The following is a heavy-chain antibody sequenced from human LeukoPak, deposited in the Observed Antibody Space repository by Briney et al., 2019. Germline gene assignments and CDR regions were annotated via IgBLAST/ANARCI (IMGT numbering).Heavy chain of an antibody. CDR1: GGSISSHY. D-gene: IGHD3-10*01. CDR3: ARDLMVRGVDY. Sequence: SETLSLTCTVSGGSISSHYWSWTRQPPGKGLEWIGYIYYSGSTNYNPSLKSRVTISVDTSKNQFSLKLSSVTAADTAVYYCARDLMVRGVDYWGQGTLVTVSS. CDR2: IYYSGST. V-gene: IGHV4-59*11. J-gene: IGHJ4*02.